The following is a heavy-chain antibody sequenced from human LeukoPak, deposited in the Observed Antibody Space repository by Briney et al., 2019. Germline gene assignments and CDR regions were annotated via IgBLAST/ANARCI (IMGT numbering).Heavy chain of an antibody. CDR1: GGSISSSSYY. Sequence: ASETLSLTCTVSGGSISSSSYYWGWIRQPPGKGLGWIGRIYYSGSTYYNPSLKSRVTISVDTSKNQFSLKLSSVTAADTAVYYCARDERTPRGYSYGYFDYWGQDTRVTVSS. V-gene: IGHV4-39*02. J-gene: IGHJ4*02. CDR2: IYYSGST. D-gene: IGHD5-18*01. CDR3: ARDERTPRGYSYGYFDY.